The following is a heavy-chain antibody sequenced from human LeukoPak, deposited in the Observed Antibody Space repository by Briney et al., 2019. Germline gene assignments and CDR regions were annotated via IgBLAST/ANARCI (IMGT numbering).Heavy chain of an antibody. J-gene: IGHJ4*02. Sequence: HSGGSLRLSCAASGNYWMHWVRQAPGKGLVWVSHINSDGSWTSYADSVKGRFTISKDNAKNTVYLQMNSLRAEDTAAYYCVSFYETYWGRGTLVTVSS. V-gene: IGHV3-74*01. CDR2: INSDGSWT. D-gene: IGHD2/OR15-2a*01. CDR1: GNYW. CDR3: VSFYETY.